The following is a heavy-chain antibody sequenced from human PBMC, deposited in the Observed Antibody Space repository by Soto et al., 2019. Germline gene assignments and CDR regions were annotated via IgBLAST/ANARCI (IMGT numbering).Heavy chain of an antibody. V-gene: IGHV3-33*01. CDR1: GYTFSVYG. Sequence: QVQLVESGGGVVQPGRSLRLSCVGSGYTFSVYGMHWVRQAPGKGLDWVAVIWNDGSKKYYADSVQGRFTISTDNSQNTLYLQMNDLRAEDTAVFYCWRAASGGNPDYYGLDVWGRGTTVTVS. J-gene: IGHJ6*02. CDR3: WRAASGGNPDYYGLDV. D-gene: IGHD2-15*01. CDR2: IWNDGSKK.